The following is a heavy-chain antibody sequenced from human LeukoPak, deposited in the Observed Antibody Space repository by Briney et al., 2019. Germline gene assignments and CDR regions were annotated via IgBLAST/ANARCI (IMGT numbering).Heavy chain of an antibody. CDR2: IKSTTDGGTT. CDR3: TTEKSVTMVRGDGSD. Sequence: RPGGSLRLSCAASGFTFRNAWMSWVRQAPGKGLEWVGRIKSTTDGGTTDYAAPVKVRFPISRDNSKTTLYLQMNSLKTEDTAVYYCTTEKSVTMVRGDGSDWGQGTLVTVSP. CDR1: GFTFRNAW. V-gene: IGHV3-15*01. J-gene: IGHJ4*02. D-gene: IGHD3-10*01.